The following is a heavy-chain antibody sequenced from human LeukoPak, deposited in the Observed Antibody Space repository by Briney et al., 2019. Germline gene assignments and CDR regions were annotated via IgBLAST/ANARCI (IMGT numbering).Heavy chain of an antibody. D-gene: IGHD2-21*02. V-gene: IGHV1-2*02. CDR2: IVPSSGAT. CDR1: GYTFSVYY. Sequence: ASVKVSCKASGYTFSVYYIHWLRQAPGKGLEWMGWIVPSSGATNYAQNFQGRVTMTRDASITTAYMELSSLTYDDTAIYYCARGVLLQGRGAFDIWGQGAMVTVSS. CDR3: ARGVLLQGRGAFDI. J-gene: IGHJ3*02.